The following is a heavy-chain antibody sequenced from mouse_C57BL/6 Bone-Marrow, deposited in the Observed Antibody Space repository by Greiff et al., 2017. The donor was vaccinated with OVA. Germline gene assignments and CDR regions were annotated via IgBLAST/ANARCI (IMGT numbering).Heavy chain of an antibody. V-gene: IGHV14-4*01. CDR2: IDPENGDT. D-gene: IGHD4-1*01. CDR3: TAGG. J-gene: IGHJ2*01. Sequence: EVQLQQSGAELARPGASVKLSCKASGYTFTSYGISWVKQRPGQGLEWIGWIDPENGDTEYASKFQGKATITADTSSNTAYLQLSSLTSADTAVYYCTAGGWGQGTTLTVSS. CDR1: GYTFTSYG.